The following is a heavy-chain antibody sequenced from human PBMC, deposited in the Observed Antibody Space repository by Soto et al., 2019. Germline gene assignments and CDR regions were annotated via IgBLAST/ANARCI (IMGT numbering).Heavy chain of an antibody. J-gene: IGHJ4*02. CDR1: GFTFSGSA. V-gene: IGHV3-73*01. Sequence: HPGGSLRLSCAASGFTFSGSAMHWVRQASGKGLEWVGRIRSKANSDATAYAASVKGRFTISRDDSKNTAYLQMNSLKTEDTAVYYCTRHSYSSSWFEQFAYWGQGTLVTVSS. D-gene: IGHD6-13*01. CDR3: TRHSYSSSWFEQFAY. CDR2: IRSKANSDAT.